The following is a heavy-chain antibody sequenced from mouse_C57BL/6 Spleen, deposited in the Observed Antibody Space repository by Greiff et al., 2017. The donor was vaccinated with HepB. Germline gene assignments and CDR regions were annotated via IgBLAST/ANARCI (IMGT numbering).Heavy chain of an antibody. CDR2: ISDGGSYT. V-gene: IGHV5-4*01. CDR3: ARDDGVTTPFDY. Sequence: EVQLQQSGGGLVKPGGSLKLSCAASGFTFSSYAMSWVRQTPEKRLEWVATISDGGSYTYYPDNVKGRFTISRDNAKNNLYLQMSHLKSEDTAMYYCARDDGVTTPFDYWGQGTTLTVSS. CDR1: GFTFSSYA. J-gene: IGHJ2*01. D-gene: IGHD2-3*01.